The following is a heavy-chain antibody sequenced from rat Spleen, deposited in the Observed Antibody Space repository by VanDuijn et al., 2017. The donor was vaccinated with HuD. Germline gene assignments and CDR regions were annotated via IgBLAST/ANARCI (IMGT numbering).Heavy chain of an antibody. CDR2: ISYDGGST. CDR1: GFTFSDYY. CDR3: ARTGYDLFDY. V-gene: IGHV5-20*01. J-gene: IGHJ2*01. Sequence: EVQLVESGGGLVQPGRSLKLSCAASGFTFSDYYMAWVRQAPTKGLEWVASISYDGGSTYYRDSVKGRFTISRDNAKSTLFLQMDSLRSEDTATYYCARTGYDLFDYWGQGVMVTVSS. D-gene: IGHD1-7*01.